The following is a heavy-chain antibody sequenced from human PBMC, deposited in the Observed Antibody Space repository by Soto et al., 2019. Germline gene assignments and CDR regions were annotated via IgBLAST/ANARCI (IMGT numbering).Heavy chain of an antibody. D-gene: IGHD1-20*01. J-gene: IGHJ5*02. CDR2: IYYSGST. CDR1: GGSISSYY. CDR3: ARAPTSYNWNWFDP. Sequence: SETLSLTCTVSGGSISSYYWSWIRQPPGKGLDWIGYIYYSGSTNYNPSLKSRVTISLDTSKNQFSLKLSSVTAADTAVYYCARAPTSYNWNWFDPWGQGSLVTVSS. V-gene: IGHV4-59*01.